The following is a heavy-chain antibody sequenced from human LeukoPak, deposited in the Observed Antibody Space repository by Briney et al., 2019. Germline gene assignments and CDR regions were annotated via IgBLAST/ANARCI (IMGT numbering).Heavy chain of an antibody. D-gene: IGHD2-15*01. CDR1: GFTFSSYA. J-gene: IGHJ6*02. CDR2: ISGSVGST. Sequence: GGSLRLSCAASGFTFSSYAMSWVRQAPGKGLEWVSAISGSVGSTYYADSVKGRFTISRENSKNTLYLQMNSLRAEDTAVYYCAKDRSVVAAVYYYYGMDVWGQGTTVTVSS. V-gene: IGHV3-23*01. CDR3: AKDRSVVAAVYYYYGMDV.